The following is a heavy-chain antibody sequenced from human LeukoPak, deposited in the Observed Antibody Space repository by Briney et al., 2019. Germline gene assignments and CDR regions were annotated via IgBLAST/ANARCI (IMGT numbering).Heavy chain of an antibody. Sequence: SGGSLRLSCAASGFTFSSYWMHWVRQAPGKGLVWVSRINSDGSSTSYADSVKGRFTISRDNAKNTLYLQMNSLRAEDTAVYYCAREDIVVVPAATHFDYWGQGTLVTVSS. CDR1: GFTFSSYW. CDR3: AREDIVVVPAATHFDY. CDR2: INSDGSST. J-gene: IGHJ4*02. V-gene: IGHV3-74*01. D-gene: IGHD2-2*01.